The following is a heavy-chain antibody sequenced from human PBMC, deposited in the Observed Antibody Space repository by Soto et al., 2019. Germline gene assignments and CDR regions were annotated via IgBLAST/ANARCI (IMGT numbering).Heavy chain of an antibody. CDR2: ISGTSGRT. V-gene: IGHV3-23*01. J-gene: IGHJ4*02. CDR1: GFIFSDYA. D-gene: IGHD3-16*01. CDR3: ARDGGPVRSTGDS. Sequence: EVQLLESGGGLVQPGGYLRLSCAASGFIFSDYAMSWVRHVPGKGLQWVSVISGTSGRTEYADSVRGRFTISRDNSKNTHKLDIDSLGADDTAGDYGARDGGPVRSTGDSGGPGTLVHVSS.